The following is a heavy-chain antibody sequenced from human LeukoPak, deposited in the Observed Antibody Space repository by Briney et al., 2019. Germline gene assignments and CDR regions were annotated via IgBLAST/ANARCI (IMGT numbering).Heavy chain of an antibody. D-gene: IGHD6-13*01. Sequence: PGGSLRLSCAASGFTFSNYGMAWVRQAPGQGLEWVSVISATGKTTNYADSVKGRFTIPRDDSKHTVYLQMNSLRADETAAYYCAKDMAAAWGSYYYYYYMDVWGKGTTVTISS. V-gene: IGHV3-23*01. CDR1: GFTFSNYG. CDR3: AKDMAAAWGSYYYYYYMDV. CDR2: ISATGKTT. J-gene: IGHJ6*03.